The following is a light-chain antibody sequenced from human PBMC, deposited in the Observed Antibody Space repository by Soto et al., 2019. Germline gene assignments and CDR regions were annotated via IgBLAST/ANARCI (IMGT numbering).Light chain of an antibody. CDR2: GAS. Sequence: EVVMTPSPATLSVSPGERATLYCRASESVSSNLAWYQQRPGQAPRLVIYGASTRATGIPARFSGGGSGTEFTLTISRLEPEDFAVYYCQQYGSSPRTFGQGTKVDIK. V-gene: IGKV3-15*01. CDR1: ESVSSN. J-gene: IGKJ1*01. CDR3: QQYGSSPRT.